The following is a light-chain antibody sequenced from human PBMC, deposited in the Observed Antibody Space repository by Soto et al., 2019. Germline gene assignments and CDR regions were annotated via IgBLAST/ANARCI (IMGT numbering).Light chain of an antibody. J-gene: IGLJ3*02. CDR3: SSYTSSSTPIV. CDR1: KNDIGSSDY. Sequence: QSALTQPASVSASPGQSITISCTGGKNDIGSSDYVSWYQQHPGKAPKLMIYEVSNRPSGVSNRFSGSKSGNTASLTISGLQAEDEADYYCSSYTSSSTPIVFGGGTKLTVL. V-gene: IGLV2-14*01. CDR2: EVS.